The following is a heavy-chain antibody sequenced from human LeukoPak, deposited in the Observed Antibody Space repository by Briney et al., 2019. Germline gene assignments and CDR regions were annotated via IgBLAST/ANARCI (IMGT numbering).Heavy chain of an antibody. CDR1: GFTFSSYW. CDR2: TKEDGSEK. V-gene: IGHV3-7*01. D-gene: IGHD3-10*01. Sequence: PGGSLRLSCAASGFTFSSYWMSWVRQAPGKGLEWVANTKEDGSEKYYVDSVKGRFTISRDNAKNSLYLQMNSLRVEDTALYYCARIYFGSGSANFDYWGQGTLVTVPS. J-gene: IGHJ4*02. CDR3: ARIYFGSGSANFDY.